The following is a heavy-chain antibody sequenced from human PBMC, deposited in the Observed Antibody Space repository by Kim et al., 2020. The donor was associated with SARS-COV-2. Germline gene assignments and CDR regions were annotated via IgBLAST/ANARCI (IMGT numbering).Heavy chain of an antibody. V-gene: IGHV3-53*01. Sequence: GGSLRLSCAPSGFIVSNTYLSWVRQAPGKGLEWVSVIYTGATTYYADSVKGRFTISRDNSTNTVYLQMNSLRADDTAVYYCARLGPVTANYYYGMDVWGQGTTVTVSS. CDR3: ARLGPVTANYYYGMDV. CDR1: GFIVSNTY. J-gene: IGHJ6*02. D-gene: IGHD2-21*02. CDR2: IYTGATT.